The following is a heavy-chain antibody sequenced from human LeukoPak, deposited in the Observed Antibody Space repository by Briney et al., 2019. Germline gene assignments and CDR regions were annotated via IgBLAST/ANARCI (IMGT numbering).Heavy chain of an antibody. CDR2: ISSSGSTI. J-gene: IGHJ4*02. CDR1: GFTFSSYG. D-gene: IGHD6-19*01. CDR3: ARAFLYSSVTGGFY. Sequence: GGSLRLSCAASGFTFSSYGMTWVRQAPGKGLEWVSYISSSGSTIYYADSVKGRFTISRDNAKNSLYLQMNSLRAKDTAVYYCARAFLYSSVTGGFYWGQGTLVTVSS. V-gene: IGHV3-48*04.